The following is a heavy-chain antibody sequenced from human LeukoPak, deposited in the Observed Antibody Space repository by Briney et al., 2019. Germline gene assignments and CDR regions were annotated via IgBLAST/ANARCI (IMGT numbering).Heavy chain of an antibody. CDR3: ARQSSGYGDNYLFDY. Sequence: PSETLSLTCTVSGGSIDSSSNYWGWIRQPPGKGLEWIGSIYYSGRTNYNPSLKSRVTISIDTSKKQFSLKLNSVTAADTAVYFCARQSSGYGDNYLFDYWGQGTLVTVSS. CDR2: IYYSGRT. V-gene: IGHV4-39*01. J-gene: IGHJ4*02. CDR1: GGSIDSSSNY. D-gene: IGHD5-24*01.